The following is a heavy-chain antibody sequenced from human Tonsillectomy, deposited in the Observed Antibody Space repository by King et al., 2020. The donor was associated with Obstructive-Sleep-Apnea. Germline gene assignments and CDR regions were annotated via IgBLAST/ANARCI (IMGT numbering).Heavy chain of an antibody. V-gene: IGHV7-4-1*02. Sequence: VQLVESGSELKKPGASVKVSCKASGYTFTNYAMNWVRQAPGQGLEWRGWINTNTGNTTYAQGFTGRFVFSLDTYVSTAYLQISSLKAEDNAVYYCARHPGYYDSSGFWGQGTLVTVSS. CDR3: ARHPGYYDSSGF. J-gene: IGHJ4*02. CDR1: GYTFTNYA. D-gene: IGHD3-22*01. CDR2: INTNTGNT.